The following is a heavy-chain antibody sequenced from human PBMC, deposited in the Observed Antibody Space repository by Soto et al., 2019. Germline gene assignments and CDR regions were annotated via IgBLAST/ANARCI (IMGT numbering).Heavy chain of an antibody. CDR2: IWYDGSNK. J-gene: IGHJ3*02. D-gene: IGHD3-10*01. CDR3: ARDGSGDRHAFDI. V-gene: IGHV3-33*01. CDR1: GFTFSSYG. Sequence: GGSLRLSCAASGFTFSSYGMHWVRQAPGKGLEWVAVIWYDGSNKYYADSVKGRFTISRDNSKNTLYLQMNSLRAEDTAVYYCARDGSGDRHAFDIWGQGTMVTVSS.